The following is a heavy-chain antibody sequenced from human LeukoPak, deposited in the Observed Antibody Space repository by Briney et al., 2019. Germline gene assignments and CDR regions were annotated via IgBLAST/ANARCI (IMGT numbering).Heavy chain of an antibody. CDR1: GGSISSYY. D-gene: IGHD6-13*01. Sequence: SETLSLTCTVSGGSISSYYWSWIRQPSGKGLEWIGYIYYSGSTNYNPSLKSRVTISVDTSKNQFSLKLSSVTAADTAVYYCASSGSRMNYYYYYGMDVWGQGTTVTVSS. V-gene: IGHV4-59*08. CDR2: IYYSGST. CDR3: ASSGSRMNYYYYYGMDV. J-gene: IGHJ6*02.